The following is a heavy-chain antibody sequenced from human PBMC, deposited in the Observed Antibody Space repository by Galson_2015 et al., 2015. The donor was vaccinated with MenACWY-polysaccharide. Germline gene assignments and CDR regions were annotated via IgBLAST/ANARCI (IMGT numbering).Heavy chain of an antibody. D-gene: IGHD3-16*01. J-gene: IGHJ5*02. CDR3: ARGGRAVSNSNWFDP. CDR1: GDSITSGGYF. V-gene: IGHV4-31*02. Sequence: GDSITSGGYFWSWIRQHPGKGLEWIASISYDGGTYYNQSLKSRVTISVDTPNNQFSLKLNSVTAADTAVYYCARGGRAVSNSNWFDPWGQGTLVTVSS. CDR2: ISYDGGT.